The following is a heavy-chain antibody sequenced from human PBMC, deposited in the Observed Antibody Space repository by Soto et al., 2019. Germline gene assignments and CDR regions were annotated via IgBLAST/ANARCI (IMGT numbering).Heavy chain of an antibody. J-gene: IGHJ6*02. CDR3: ARDFLGVAVADRYYYYGMDV. D-gene: IGHD6-19*01. V-gene: IGHV1-46*01. CDR1: GYTFTSYY. CDR2: INPSGGST. Sequence: GASVKVSCKASGYTFTSYYMHWVRQAPGKGLEWMGIINPSGGSTSYAQKFQGRVTMTRDTSTSTVYMELSSLRSEDTAVYYCARDFLGVAVADRYYYYGMDVWGQGTTVTVSS.